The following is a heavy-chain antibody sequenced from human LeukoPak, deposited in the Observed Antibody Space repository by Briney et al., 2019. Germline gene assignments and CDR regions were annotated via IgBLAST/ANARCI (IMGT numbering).Heavy chain of an antibody. CDR2: IYHSGST. CDR1: GGSISSTNW. CDR3: ASGSGYSYGYSFDY. J-gene: IGHJ4*02. Sequence: PSETLSLTCAVSGGSISSTNWWSWVRQPPGKGLEWIGEIYHSGSTNYNPSLKSRVTISVDKSKNQFSLKLSSVTAADTAVYYCASGSGYSYGYSFDYWGQGTLVTVSS. D-gene: IGHD5-18*01. V-gene: IGHV4-4*02.